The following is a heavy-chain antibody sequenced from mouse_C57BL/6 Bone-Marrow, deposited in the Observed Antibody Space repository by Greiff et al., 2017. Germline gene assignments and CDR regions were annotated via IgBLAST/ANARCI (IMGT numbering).Heavy chain of an antibody. D-gene: IGHD1-1*01. CDR2: INPNYGTT. J-gene: IGHJ2*01. CDR1: GYSFTDYN. V-gene: IGHV1-39*01. Sequence: EVQVVESGPELVKPGASVKISCKASGYSFTDYNMNWVKQSNGKSLEWIGVINPNYGTTSYNQKFKGKATLTVDQSSSTAYMQLNSLTSEDSAVYYCATRAYYGSSRYYFDYWGQGTTLTVSS. CDR3: ATRAYYGSSRYYFDY.